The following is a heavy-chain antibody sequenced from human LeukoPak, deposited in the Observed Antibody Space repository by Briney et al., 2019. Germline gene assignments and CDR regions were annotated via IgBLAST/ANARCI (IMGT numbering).Heavy chain of an antibody. J-gene: IGHJ5*02. CDR2: INPNSGGT. Sequence: ASVKVSCKASGYSFNDKYLHWVRQAPGQGLEWMGSINPNSGGTNYAQKFQGRVTMTTDTSMSAAYMELSRLTSDDTAVYYCARAGGRSWFDPWGQGTLVTVSS. CDR3: ARAGGRSWFDP. V-gene: IGHV1-2*02. CDR1: GYSFNDKY.